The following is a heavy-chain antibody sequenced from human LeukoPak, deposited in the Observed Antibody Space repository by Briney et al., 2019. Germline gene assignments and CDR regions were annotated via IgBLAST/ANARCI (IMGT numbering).Heavy chain of an antibody. CDR3: ARAEETYGDGAFDI. D-gene: IGHD4-17*01. Sequence: SVKVSFKTSGYTFTSYGISWVRQAPGQGLEWMGGIIPIFGTANYAQKFQGRVTITADESTSTAYMELSSLRSEDTAVYYCARAEETYGDGAFDIWGQRTMVTVSS. V-gene: IGHV1-69*13. CDR1: GYTFTSYG. CDR2: IIPIFGTA. J-gene: IGHJ3*02.